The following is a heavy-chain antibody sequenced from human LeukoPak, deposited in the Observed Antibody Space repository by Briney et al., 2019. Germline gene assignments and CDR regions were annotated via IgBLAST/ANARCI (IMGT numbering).Heavy chain of an antibody. CDR2: IKHSGST. D-gene: IGHD1-26*01. CDR3: ARGRRGAATNNWFDP. CDR1: GGSFSGYY. Sequence: PSETLSLTCAVYGGSFSGYYWSWIRQPPGEGLEWIGEIKHSGSTNYNPSLKSRVTISVDTSKNQFSLKLSSVTAADTAVYYCARGRRGAATNNWFDPWGQATLVTVSS. V-gene: IGHV4-34*01. J-gene: IGHJ5*02.